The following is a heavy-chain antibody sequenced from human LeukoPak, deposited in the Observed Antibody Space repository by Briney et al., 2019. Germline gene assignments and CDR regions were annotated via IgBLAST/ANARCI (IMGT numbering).Heavy chain of an antibody. CDR1: GGSISSSSYY. D-gene: IGHD5-24*01. Sequence: SETLSLTCAVSGGSISSSSYYWSWIRQPPGKGLEWIGYIYHSGSTYYNPYLKSRVTISVDRSKNQFSLKLSSVTAADTAVYYCASQKEMATKKISYYFDYWGQGTLVTVSS. V-gene: IGHV4-30-2*01. J-gene: IGHJ4*02. CDR2: IYHSGST. CDR3: ASQKEMATKKISYYFDY.